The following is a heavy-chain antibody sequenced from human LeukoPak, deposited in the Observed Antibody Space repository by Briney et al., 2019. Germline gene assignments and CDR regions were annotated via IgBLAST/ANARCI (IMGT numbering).Heavy chain of an antibody. CDR2: LSTSGTST. V-gene: IGHV3-23*01. CDR3: VTRGSSITYFPY. Sequence: GGSLRLSCAASGFTFSSYAMSWVRQAPGKGLEWVSGLSTSGTSTYHADSVKGRFTISRDNSKNTLHLQMSSLRAEDTAVYYCVTRGSSITYFPYWGQGTLVTVSS. CDR1: GFTFSSYA. D-gene: IGHD1-26*01. J-gene: IGHJ4*02.